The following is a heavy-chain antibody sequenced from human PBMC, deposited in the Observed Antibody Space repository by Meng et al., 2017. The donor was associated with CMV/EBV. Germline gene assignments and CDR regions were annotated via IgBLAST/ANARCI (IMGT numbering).Heavy chain of an antibody. J-gene: IGHJ5*02. CDR1: GYTFTGYY. D-gene: IGHD1-26*01. CDR2: INPNSGGT. Sequence: ASVKVSCKASGYTFTGYYMHWVRQAPRQGLEWMGWINPNSGGTNYAQKFQGRVTMTRDTSISTAYMELSRLRSDDTAVYYCARAGIVGALFPNWFDPWGQGTLVTVSS. V-gene: IGHV1-2*02. CDR3: ARAGIVGALFPNWFDP.